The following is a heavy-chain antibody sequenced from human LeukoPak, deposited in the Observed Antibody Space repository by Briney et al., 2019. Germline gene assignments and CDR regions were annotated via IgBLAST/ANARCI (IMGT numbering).Heavy chain of an antibody. D-gene: IGHD6-19*01. J-gene: IGHJ4*02. V-gene: IGHV3-21*01. CDR2: ISSTSNYI. CDR1: GFTFSSYS. Sequence: GGSLRLSCAASGFTFSSYSMNWVRQAPGKGLEWVSSISSTSNYIYYADSVKGRFTISRDNAKNSLYLQMNSLRDEDTAVYYCARAVSGSPGYWGQGTLVTVSS. CDR3: ARAVSGSPGY.